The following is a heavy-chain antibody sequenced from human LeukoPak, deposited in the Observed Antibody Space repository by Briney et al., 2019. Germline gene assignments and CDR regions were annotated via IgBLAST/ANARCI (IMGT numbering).Heavy chain of an antibody. V-gene: IGHV1-8*01. CDR2: MNPNSGNT. D-gene: IGHD6-19*01. CDR1: GYTFTSYD. J-gene: IGHJ4*02. Sequence: GASVKVSCKASGYTFTSYDINWVRQATGQGLEWMGWMNPNSGNTDYAQKFQGRATMTRNTSIRTAYMELSSLRSEDTAVYYCARGLLAVAGTGVDYWGQGTLVTVSS. CDR3: ARGLLAVAGTGVDY.